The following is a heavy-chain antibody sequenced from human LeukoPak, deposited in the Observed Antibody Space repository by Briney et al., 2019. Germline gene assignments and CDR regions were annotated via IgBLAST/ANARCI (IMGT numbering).Heavy chain of an antibody. D-gene: IGHD2-2*01. Sequence: GASVKVSCKASGYSFSGYYLHWVRQAPGQGLEWMGWINPNSGGTNYAQKFQGRVTMTRDTSISTAYMELSRLRSDDTAVYYCARDGVVVPSDDAFDIWGQGTMVTVSS. V-gene: IGHV1-2*02. CDR2: INPNSGGT. J-gene: IGHJ3*02. CDR3: ARDGVVVPSDDAFDI. CDR1: GYSFSGYY.